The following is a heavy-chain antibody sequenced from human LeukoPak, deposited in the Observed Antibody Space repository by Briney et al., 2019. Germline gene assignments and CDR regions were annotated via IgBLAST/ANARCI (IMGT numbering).Heavy chain of an antibody. CDR1: GFTFSSYS. CDR3: ARNTGWSYYFDY. V-gene: IGHV3-21*01. D-gene: IGHD2-15*01. J-gene: IGHJ4*02. CDR2: ISSSSSYI. Sequence: GGSLRLSCAASGFTFSSYSMNWVRQAPGKGLEWVSSISSSSSYIYYAGSVKGRFTISRDNAKTSLYLQMDSLRAEDTAVYYCARNTGWSYYFDYWGQGTLVTVSS.